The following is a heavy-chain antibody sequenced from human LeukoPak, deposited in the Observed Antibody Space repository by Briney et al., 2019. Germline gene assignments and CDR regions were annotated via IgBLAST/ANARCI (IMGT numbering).Heavy chain of an antibody. CDR2: INPNSGGT. CDR3: ARDRLRFLEWLSPIVFDP. CDR1: GYTFTGYY. Sequence: GASVKVSCEASGYTFTGYYMHWVRQAPGQGLEWMGWINPNSGGTNYAQKFQGRVTMTRDTSISTAYMELSRLRSDDTAVYYCARDRLRFLEWLSPIVFDPWGQGTLVTVSS. J-gene: IGHJ5*02. D-gene: IGHD3-3*01. V-gene: IGHV1-2*02.